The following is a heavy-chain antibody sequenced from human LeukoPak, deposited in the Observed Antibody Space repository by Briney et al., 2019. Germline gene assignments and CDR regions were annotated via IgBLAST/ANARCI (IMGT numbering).Heavy chain of an antibody. CDR3: VRESDRVTGDYRSYDMGV. CDR2: INPNSGGT. CDR1: GYSFSDYF. V-gene: IGHV1-2*02. D-gene: IGHD3-10*01. J-gene: IGHJ6*02. Sequence: ASVKVSCKASGYSFSDYFLHWVRQAPGQGLEWMGCINPNSGGTNYAQRFQGRVTMTRDTSISTAYMERSSLRSDDTAVYFCVRESDRVTGDYRSYDMGVWGQGTTVSVSS.